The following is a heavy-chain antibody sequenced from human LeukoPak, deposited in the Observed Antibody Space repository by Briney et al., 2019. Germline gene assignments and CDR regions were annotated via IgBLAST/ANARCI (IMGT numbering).Heavy chain of an antibody. CDR2: ISGSGGST. D-gene: IGHD4-17*01. J-gene: IGHJ4*02. Sequence: GGSLRLSCAASGFTFSSYAMSWVRQAPGKGLEWVSAISGSGGSTYYADSVKGRFTIPRDNAENLLYLQMHSLRVEDTAVYYCARDVGDPVRFDYWGQGTLVTVSS. CDR1: GFTFSSYA. V-gene: IGHV3-23*01. CDR3: ARDVGDPVRFDY.